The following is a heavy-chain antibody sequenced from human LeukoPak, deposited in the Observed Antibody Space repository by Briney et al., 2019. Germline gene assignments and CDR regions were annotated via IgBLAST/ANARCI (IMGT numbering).Heavy chain of an antibody. CDR3: ARDDSVVVMASDAFDI. Sequence: PSQTLSPTCTVSGGSISSGSYYWSWIRQPAGKGLEWIGRIYTSGSTNYNPSLKSRVTISVDTSKNQFSLKLSSVTAADTAVYYCARDDSVVVMASDAFDIWGQGTMVTVSS. D-gene: IGHD3-22*01. CDR1: GGSISSGSYY. CDR2: IYTSGST. V-gene: IGHV4-61*02. J-gene: IGHJ3*02.